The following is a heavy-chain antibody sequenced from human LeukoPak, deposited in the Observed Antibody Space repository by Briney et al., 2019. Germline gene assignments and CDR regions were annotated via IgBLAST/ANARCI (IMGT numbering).Heavy chain of an antibody. CDR1: GDSISSGDYY. D-gene: IGHD6-19*01. Sequence: SETLSLTCTVSGDSISSGDYYWSWIRQPAGKGLEWIGRIYTSGSTNYNPSLKSRVTMSVDTSKNQFSLKLSSVTAADTAVYYCARSIAVAGSRSYWYFDLWGRGTLVTVSS. CDR2: IYTSGST. V-gene: IGHV4-61*02. CDR3: ARSIAVAGSRSYWYFDL. J-gene: IGHJ2*01.